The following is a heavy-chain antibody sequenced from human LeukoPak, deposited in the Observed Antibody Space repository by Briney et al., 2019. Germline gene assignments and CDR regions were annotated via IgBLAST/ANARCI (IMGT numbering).Heavy chain of an antibody. Sequence: PSETLSLTCAVSGGSISSGGYSWSWIRQPPGKGLEWIGYIYHSGSTYYNPSLKSRVTISVDRSKNQFSLKLSSVTAADTAVYYCARETYYYDSSGYYNWFDPWGQGTLVTVS. D-gene: IGHD3-22*01. CDR1: GGSISSGGYS. CDR3: ARETYYYDSSGYYNWFDP. J-gene: IGHJ5*02. CDR2: IYHSGST. V-gene: IGHV4-30-2*01.